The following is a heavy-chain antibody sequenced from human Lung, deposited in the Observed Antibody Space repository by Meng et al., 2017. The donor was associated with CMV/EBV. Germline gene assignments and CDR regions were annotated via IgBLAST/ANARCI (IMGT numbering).Heavy chain of an antibody. V-gene: IGHV3-30-3*01. J-gene: IGHJ5*02. Sequence: GESLKISCAASGFTFSSYAIHWVRQAPGKGLEWVALISYDGSNKYYADSVKGRFTISRDNSKNTLFLQMNNLRPEDTAVYYCARGGPIRGVNMGEGFDRWGQGTLVAVSS. CDR3: ARGGPIRGVNMGEGFDR. CDR2: ISYDGSNK. CDR1: GFTFSSYA. D-gene: IGHD3-10*01.